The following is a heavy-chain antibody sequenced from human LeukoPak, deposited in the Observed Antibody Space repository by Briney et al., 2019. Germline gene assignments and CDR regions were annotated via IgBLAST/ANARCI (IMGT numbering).Heavy chain of an antibody. D-gene: IGHD2-2*02. CDR1: GFTFRSYG. Sequence: GGSLRLSCAASGFTFRSYGMHWVRQAPGKGLEWVGFIRYDGSNKYYADSVKGRFTISRDNSKNTLYLQMNSLRAEDTAVYYCAKSVVVVPAAIAYFDYWGQGTLVTVSS. CDR3: AKSVVVVPAAIAYFDY. V-gene: IGHV3-30*02. CDR2: IRYDGSNK. J-gene: IGHJ4*02.